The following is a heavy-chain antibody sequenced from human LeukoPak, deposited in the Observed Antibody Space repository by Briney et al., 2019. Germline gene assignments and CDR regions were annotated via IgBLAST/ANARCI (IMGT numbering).Heavy chain of an antibody. CDR3: ARQSIAARGYYYYMDV. J-gene: IGHJ6*03. CDR2: IYYSGNT. V-gene: IGHV4-39*01. CDR1: GGSISSSTYY. D-gene: IGHD6-6*01. Sequence: PSETLSLTCTVSGGSISSSTYYWDWIRQPPGKGLEWIGSIYYSGNTYYNPPLKSRVSISVDTSKNQFSLKLSSVTAADTAVYYCARQSIAARGYYYYMDVWGKGTTVTVSS.